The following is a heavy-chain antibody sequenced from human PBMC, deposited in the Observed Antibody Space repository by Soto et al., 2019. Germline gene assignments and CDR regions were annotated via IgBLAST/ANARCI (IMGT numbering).Heavy chain of an antibody. V-gene: IGHV2-70*01. Sequence: SGPTLVNPTQTLTLTCTFSGFSLSTNLMCVGWIRQPPGKALEWLALINWDDDEYYNKSLKTRLTISKDTSKNQVVLTLTNMDPVDTATYYCARIRDSRSRYSDFWGPATMVSV. D-gene: IGHD3-22*01. CDR2: INWDDDE. CDR3: ARIRDSRSRYSDF. J-gene: IGHJ4*02. CDR1: GFSLSTNLMC.